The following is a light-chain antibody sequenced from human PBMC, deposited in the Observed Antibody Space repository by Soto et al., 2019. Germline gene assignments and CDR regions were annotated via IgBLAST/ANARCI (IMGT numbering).Light chain of an antibody. CDR1: QGISSR. V-gene: IGKV1-5*01. CDR3: QQYKSYPWT. J-gene: IGKJ1*01. CDR2: DVS. Sequence: IQMTQSPSTLSASVGDRVTITCLASQGISSRLAWYQQKPGKAPELLIYDVSYLESGAPSRFSGSGSGTEFTLTIRGLQTDDFATYYCQQYKSYPWTFGQGTKV.